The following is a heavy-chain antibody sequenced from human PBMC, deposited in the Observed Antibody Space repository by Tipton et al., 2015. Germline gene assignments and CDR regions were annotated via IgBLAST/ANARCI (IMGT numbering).Heavy chain of an antibody. V-gene: IGHV5-51*01. CDR1: GYIFTRNW. J-gene: IGHJ3*02. CDR3: ARRGCSGDDCNHEAFDI. CDR2: IYPGDSDT. D-gene: IGHD2-21*01. Sequence: QLVQSGAEVKKPGESLNISCKGSGYIFTRNWIGWVRQKPGKGLEWMGMIYPGDSDTRYSPSFRGLVTFSVDKSITTAYLQWSSLEASDTAMYYCARRGCSGDDCNHEAFDIWGQGTMVTVSS.